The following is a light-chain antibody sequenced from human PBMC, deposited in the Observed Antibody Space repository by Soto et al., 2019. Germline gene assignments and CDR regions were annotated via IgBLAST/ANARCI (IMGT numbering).Light chain of an antibody. V-gene: IGLV2-23*02. CDR1: STDVTIYNL. CDR2: EVN. Sequence: QSALTQPASVSGSPGQSITISCTGTSTDVTIYNLVSWYQQHPCKAPKLLIFEVNKRPSGVSTRFSGSKSGNTASLTISGLQAVDEADYYCCSYSGSYVFGSGTKVTVL. CDR3: CSYSGSYV. J-gene: IGLJ1*01.